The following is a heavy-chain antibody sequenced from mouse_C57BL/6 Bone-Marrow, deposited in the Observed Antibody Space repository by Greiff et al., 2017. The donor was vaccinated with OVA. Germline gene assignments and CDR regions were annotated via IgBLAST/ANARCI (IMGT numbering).Heavy chain of an antibody. CDR1: GYTFTSYW. CDR3: ARSNYYGSSPYAMDY. Sequence: QVQLQQPGAELVKPGASVKMSCKASGYTFTSYWITWVKQRPGQGLEWIGDIYPGSGSTNYHEKFKSKATLTVDTSSSTAYMQLSSLTSEDSAVYYCARSNYYGSSPYAMDYWGQGTSVTVSS. CDR2: IYPGSGST. D-gene: IGHD1-1*01. V-gene: IGHV1-55*01. J-gene: IGHJ4*01.